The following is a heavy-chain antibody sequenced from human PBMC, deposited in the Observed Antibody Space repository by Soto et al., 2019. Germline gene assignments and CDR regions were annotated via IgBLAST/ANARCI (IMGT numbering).Heavy chain of an antibody. CDR2: IIPILGIA. Sequence: QVQLVQSGAEVKKPGSSVKVSCKASGGTFSSYTISWVRQAPGQGLEWMGRIIPILGIANDAQKFQGRVTITADKSTSTAYMELSSLRSEDTAVYYCAISMVRGVPIALGAFDIWGQGTMVTVSS. V-gene: IGHV1-69*02. D-gene: IGHD3-10*01. J-gene: IGHJ3*02. CDR3: AISMVRGVPIALGAFDI. CDR1: GGTFSSYT.